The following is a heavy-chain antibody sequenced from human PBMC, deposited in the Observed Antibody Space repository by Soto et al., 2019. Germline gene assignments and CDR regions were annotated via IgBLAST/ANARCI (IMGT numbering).Heavy chain of an antibody. Sequence: LSLTCAVSGGSVSSDGNYWGWIRQSPGKGLEWIGSVHDTGTTHYNPSLTSRVTISVDTSKNQFSLNVNSVTAADTAVYYCARGLSSPSAAGVWGQGTLVTVSS. CDR2: VHDTGTT. J-gene: IGHJ4*02. D-gene: IGHD6-6*01. CDR3: ARGLSSPSAAGV. CDR1: GGSVSSDGNY. V-gene: IGHV4-39*01.